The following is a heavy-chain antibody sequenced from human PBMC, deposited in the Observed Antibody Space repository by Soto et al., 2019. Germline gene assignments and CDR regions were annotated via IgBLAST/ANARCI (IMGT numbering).Heavy chain of an antibody. J-gene: IGHJ3*02. D-gene: IGHD3-22*01. V-gene: IGHV3-48*03. CDR2: ISSSGSTI. CDR3: ARPPSKDYYDSSGYYALGDGGAFDI. Sequence: EVQLVESGGGLVQPGGSLRLSCAASGFTFSSYEMNWVRQAPGKGLEWVSYISSSGSTIYYADSVKGRFTISRDNAKNSLYLQMNSLRAEDTAVYYCARPPSKDYYDSSGYYALGDGGAFDIWGQGTMVTVSS. CDR1: GFTFSSYE.